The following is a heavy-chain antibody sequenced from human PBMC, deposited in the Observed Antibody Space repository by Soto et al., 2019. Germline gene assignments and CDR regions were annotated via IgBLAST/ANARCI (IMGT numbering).Heavy chain of an antibody. CDR3: ARVYCSGGSCYGIDY. CDR1: GYTFTSYY. Sequence: QVQLVQSGAEVKKPGASVKVSCKASGYTFTSYYMHWVRQAPGQGLEWMGIINPTSSTSYAQKLQGRVTMTKNTSTSTVYMELSSLRSEDTAVYYCARVYCSGGSCYGIDYWGQGTLVTVSS. J-gene: IGHJ4*02. V-gene: IGHV1-46*04. CDR2: INPTSST. D-gene: IGHD2-15*01.